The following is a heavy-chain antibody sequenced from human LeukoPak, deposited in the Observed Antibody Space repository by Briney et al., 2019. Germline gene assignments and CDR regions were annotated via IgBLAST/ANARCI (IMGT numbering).Heavy chain of an antibody. V-gene: IGHV3-30*18. Sequence: GGSLRLSCAASGFSFSTYGMHWVPQAPGKGLEGVAVIPYEGWNKYYADSVKGRFTNPRDNPKNKLYLQMNSLTAEDRAVYYFAKDGNDSGWGHNWLHPWGQGTLVTISS. CDR1: GFSFSTYG. CDR2: IPYEGWNK. J-gene: IGHJ5*02. D-gene: IGHD5-12*01. CDR3: AKDGNDSGWGHNWLHP.